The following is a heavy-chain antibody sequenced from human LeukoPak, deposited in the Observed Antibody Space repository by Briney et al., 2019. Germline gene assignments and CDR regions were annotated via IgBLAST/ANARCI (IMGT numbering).Heavy chain of an antibody. CDR2: IYTSGGT. J-gene: IGHJ4*02. V-gene: IGHV4-4*07. CDR3: ATTIFGVVQVDY. CDR1: GGSISSYY. D-gene: IGHD3-3*01. Sequence: SETLSLTCTVSGGSISSYYWSWIRQPAGKGLEWIGRIYTSGGTNYNPSLKSRVTMSVDTSKNQFSLKLSSVTAADTAVYYCATTIFGVVQVDYWGQGTLVTVSS.